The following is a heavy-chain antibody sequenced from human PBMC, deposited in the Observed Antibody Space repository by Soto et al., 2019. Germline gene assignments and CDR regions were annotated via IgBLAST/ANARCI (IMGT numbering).Heavy chain of an antibody. J-gene: IGHJ3*02. D-gene: IGHD2-15*01. V-gene: IGHV1-18*01. CDR1: GYTFTTFG. CDR3: ATGRGYCSGGSCYLSDAFDI. Sequence: ASVKVSCKASGYTFTTFGISWVRQAPGQGLEWMGWISPYNGETEYAQKFQGRVTMTTDTSTNTAYMELSSLRSEDTAVYYCATGRGYCSGGSCYLSDAFDIWGQGTMVTVSS. CDR2: ISPYNGET.